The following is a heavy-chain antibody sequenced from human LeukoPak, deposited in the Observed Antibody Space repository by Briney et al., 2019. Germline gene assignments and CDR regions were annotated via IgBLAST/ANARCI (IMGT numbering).Heavy chain of an antibody. CDR3: ARDLPPGFTRGNDFNYFDP. J-gene: IGHJ5*02. Sequence: GGSLRLSCAASGFTVSSNYMSWVRQAPGKGLEWVSVIYSGGSTYYADSVKGRFTISRDNSKNTLYLQMSSLRAEDTDVYYCARDLPPGFTRGNDFNYFDPWGQGTLVTVSS. CDR1: GFTVSSNY. D-gene: IGHD1-1*01. CDR2: IYSGGST. V-gene: IGHV3-53*01.